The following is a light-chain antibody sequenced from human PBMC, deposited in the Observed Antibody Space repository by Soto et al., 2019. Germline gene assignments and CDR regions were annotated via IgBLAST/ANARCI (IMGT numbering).Light chain of an antibody. CDR1: SSSIGSTF. CDR2: RNY. CDR3: ATWDDSLSGPV. Sequence: QSVLSQPPSASGTPGQRGIISCSGSSSSIGSTFVYWYQQVPGTAPKLLIYRNYQRPSGVPDRFSGSKSGTSASLAISGLRSEDEADYYCATWDDSLSGPVFGGGTKVTVL. V-gene: IGLV1-47*01. J-gene: IGLJ3*02.